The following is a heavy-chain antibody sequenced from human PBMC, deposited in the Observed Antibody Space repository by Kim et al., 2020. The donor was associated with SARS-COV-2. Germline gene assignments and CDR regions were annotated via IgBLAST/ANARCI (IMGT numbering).Heavy chain of an antibody. CDR2: T. J-gene: IGHJ5*02. V-gene: IGHV4-39*01. D-gene: IGHD3-10*01. Sequence: TYSNPSLKSRVTISVDTSKNQFSLKLSSVTAADTAVYYCARRDTLLVPATWGQGTLVTVSS. CDR3: ARRDTLLVPAT.